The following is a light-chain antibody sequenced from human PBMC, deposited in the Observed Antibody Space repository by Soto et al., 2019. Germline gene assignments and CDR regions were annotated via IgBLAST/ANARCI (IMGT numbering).Light chain of an antibody. CDR1: QSVGSS. V-gene: IGKV3-15*01. J-gene: IGKJ4*01. Sequence: EIVLTQSPGTLSLSPGERATLSCRASQSVGSSLAWYQQTAGQAPRLLIYGASTRATDIPARFSGSGSGTDFTLTISSLQSEDFAVYYCQQYNYWPPVTFGGGTKVDIK. CDR2: GAS. CDR3: QQYNYWPPVT.